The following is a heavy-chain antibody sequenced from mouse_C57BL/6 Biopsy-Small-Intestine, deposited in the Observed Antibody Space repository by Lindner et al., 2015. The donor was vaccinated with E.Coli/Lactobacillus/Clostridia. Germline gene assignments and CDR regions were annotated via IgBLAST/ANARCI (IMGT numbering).Heavy chain of an antibody. D-gene: IGHD3-3*01. J-gene: IGHJ2*01. CDR3: SRGTGRGLDY. V-gene: IGHV5-17*01. Sequence: EVQLQESGGGLVKPGGSLKLSCAASGFTFSDYGMHWVRQAPEKGLEWVAYISSGSSTIDYADTVKGRFTISRDNAKNTLFLQMTSLRSEDTAMYYCSRGTGRGLDYWGQGTTLTVSS. CDR1: GFTFSDYG. CDR2: ISSGSSTI.